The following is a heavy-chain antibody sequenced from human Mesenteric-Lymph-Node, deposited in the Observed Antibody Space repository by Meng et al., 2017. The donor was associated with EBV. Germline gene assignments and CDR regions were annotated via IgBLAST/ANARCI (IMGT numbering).Heavy chain of an antibody. CDR1: GDSINNNRW. D-gene: IGHD1-1*01. CDR3: ARDVVPLDPESRAD. Sequence: QGQLQESGTGLGKPSETLSLTCALSGDSINNNRWWSWVRQPPGRGLEWIGEIFQTGSTNYSPSLRSRVTISLDKSMNQFSLKLSSVTAADTAVYYCARDVVPLDPESRADWGPGTLVTVSS. CDR2: IFQTGST. J-gene: IGHJ4*02. V-gene: IGHV4-4*02.